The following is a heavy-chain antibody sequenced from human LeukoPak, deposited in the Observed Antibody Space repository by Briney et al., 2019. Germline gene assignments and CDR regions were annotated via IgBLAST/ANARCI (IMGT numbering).Heavy chain of an antibody. Sequence: ASVKVSCKASGYTFTGYYMYWVRQAPGQGLEWMGWINPNSGGTNYAQKFQGRVTMTRDTSISTAYMELSRLRSDDTAVYYCARVGAQLGATTWEYNWFDPWGQGTLVTVSS. D-gene: IGHD1-26*01. CDR2: INPNSGGT. J-gene: IGHJ5*02. CDR1: GYTFTGYY. CDR3: ARVGAQLGATTWEYNWFDP. V-gene: IGHV1-2*02.